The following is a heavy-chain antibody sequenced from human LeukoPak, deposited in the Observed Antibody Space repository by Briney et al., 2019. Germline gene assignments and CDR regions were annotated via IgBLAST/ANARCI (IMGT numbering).Heavy chain of an antibody. CDR3: VIGYRDAFDI. CDR1: GYTFTSYV. CDR2: INTNTGNP. V-gene: IGHV7-4-1*02. J-gene: IGHJ3*02. Sequence: GASVKVSCKASGYTFTSYVMNWVRQAPGQGLEWMGWINTNTGNPTYAQGFTGRFVFSLDTSVSTACLQISSLKDEDTAIYYCVIGYRDAFDIWGQGTMVTVSS. D-gene: IGHD5-18*01.